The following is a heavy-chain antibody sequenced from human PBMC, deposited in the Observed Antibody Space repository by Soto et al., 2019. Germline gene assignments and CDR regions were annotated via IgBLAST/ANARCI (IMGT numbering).Heavy chain of an antibody. CDR3: VERFF. V-gene: IGHV3-11*01. CDR1: GFAFSDHY. CDR2: ISGSGDTI. Sequence: QVHLVESGGGLVKPGGSLRLSCAASGFAFSDHYMTWIRQAPGKGLEWISFISGSGDTIHYADSVRGRFTISRDNGKNSLYLQMSNLRAEDTAVYYWVERFFWGQGTMVTVSS. J-gene: IGHJ3*01.